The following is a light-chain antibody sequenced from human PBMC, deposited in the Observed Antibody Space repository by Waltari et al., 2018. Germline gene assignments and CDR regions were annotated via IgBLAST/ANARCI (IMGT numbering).Light chain of an antibody. CDR2: ATS. V-gene: IGKV1-27*01. CDR1: QGISDY. CDR3: QKYNSAPHT. Sequence: DIQMTQSPSSLSASVGDRATITCRASQGISDYLAWYQQKPGKIPRLLIYATSTLQSGVSSRFSGSGSGTDFTLTITSLQPEDVANYYCQKYNSAPHTFGGGTKVEIK. J-gene: IGKJ4*01.